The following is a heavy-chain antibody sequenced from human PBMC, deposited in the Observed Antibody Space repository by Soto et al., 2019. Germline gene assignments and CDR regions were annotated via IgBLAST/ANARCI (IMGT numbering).Heavy chain of an antibody. CDR1: GGSFSGYY. CDR3: VRDNNWSFDY. J-gene: IGHJ4*02. CDR2: INHSGST. D-gene: IGHD1-1*01. Sequence: SETLSLTCAVYGGSFSGYYWSWIRQPPGKGREWIGEINHSGSTNYNPSLKSRVTLSVDTSKTQFSLKLSSVTAADTAIYYCVRDNNWSFDYWGQGILVTVSS. V-gene: IGHV4-34*01.